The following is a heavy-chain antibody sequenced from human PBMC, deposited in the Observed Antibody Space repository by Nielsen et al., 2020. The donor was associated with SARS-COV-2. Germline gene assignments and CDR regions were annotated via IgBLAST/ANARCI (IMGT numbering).Heavy chain of an antibody. CDR2: IWYDGSNK. Sequence: GGSLRLSCAASGFTFSSYGMHWVRPAPGKGREWVAVIWYDGSNKYYADSVKGRFTISRDNSKNTLYLQMNSLRAEDTAVYYCARGKGWLQLVRPLDYWGQGTLVTVSS. J-gene: IGHJ4*02. V-gene: IGHV3-33*01. CDR1: GFTFSSYG. D-gene: IGHD5-24*01. CDR3: ARGKGWLQLVRPLDY.